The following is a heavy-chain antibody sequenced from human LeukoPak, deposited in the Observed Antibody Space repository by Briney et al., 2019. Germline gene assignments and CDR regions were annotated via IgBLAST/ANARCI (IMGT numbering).Heavy chain of an antibody. V-gene: IGHV4-30-4*08. Sequence: SQTLSLTCTVSGGSISSGDYYWSWIRQPPGKGLEWIGYIYYSGSTYYNPSLKSRVTISVDTSKNQFSLKLSSVTAADTAVYYCASADYYGSGIYPPFDYWGQGTLVTVSS. CDR2: IYYSGST. D-gene: IGHD3-10*01. J-gene: IGHJ4*02. CDR3: ASADYYGSGIYPPFDY. CDR1: GGSISSGDYY.